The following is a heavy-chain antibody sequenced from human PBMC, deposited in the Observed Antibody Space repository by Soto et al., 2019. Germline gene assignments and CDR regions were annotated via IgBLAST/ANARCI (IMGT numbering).Heavy chain of an antibody. CDR3: VRGGGGGLFDP. J-gene: IGHJ5*02. D-gene: IGHD2-15*01. Sequence: GWSLRLACAGSVFTFVDSYMSWIRQAPGKGLEWLSYISPGSRYPAYADSVKGRFTISRDNAKRSLYLQMMSLTAEDTAIYYCVRGGGGGLFDPWGQGTMVTVSS. V-gene: IGHV3-11*06. CDR1: VFTFVDSY. CDR2: ISPGSRYP.